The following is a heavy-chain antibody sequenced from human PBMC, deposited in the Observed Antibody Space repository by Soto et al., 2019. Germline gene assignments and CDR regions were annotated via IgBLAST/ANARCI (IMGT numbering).Heavy chain of an antibody. V-gene: IGHV1-69*01. CDR1: GGTFSSYA. CDR3: ATEGLCLEWLLY. Sequence: QVQLVQSGAEVKKPGSSVKVGCKASGGTFSSYAISWVRQAPGQGLEWIGGIITIFGTANYAQKFQGRVTITADESTSTAYMELSSLRSEDTAVYYCATEGLCLEWLLYWGQGTLVTVSS. CDR2: IITIFGTA. J-gene: IGHJ4*02. D-gene: IGHD3-3*01.